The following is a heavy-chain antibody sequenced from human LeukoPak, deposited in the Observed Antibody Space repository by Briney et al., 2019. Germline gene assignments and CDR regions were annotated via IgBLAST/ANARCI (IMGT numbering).Heavy chain of an antibody. CDR3: AANGTTYYYDSSGYYVKQNFDY. CDR1: GFTFTSSA. D-gene: IGHD3-22*01. CDR2: IVVGSGNT. Sequence: SVKVSCKASGFTFTSSAVQWVRQARGQRLEWIGWIVVGSGNTNYAQKSQERVTITRDMSTSTAYMELSSLRSEDTAVYYCAANGTTYYYDSSGYYVKQNFDYWGQGTLVTVSS. V-gene: IGHV1-58*01. J-gene: IGHJ4*02.